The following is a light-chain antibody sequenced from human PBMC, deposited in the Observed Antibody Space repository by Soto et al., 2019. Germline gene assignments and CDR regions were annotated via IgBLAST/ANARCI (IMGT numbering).Light chain of an antibody. J-gene: IGKJ5*01. Sequence: EIVLTQSPGTLSLSPGERATLSCRASQSVSSSYLAWSQQRTGQAPRLLIYETSSRATGIPDRFSGSGSGTDFTLTISRLEPEDFAVYYCQQYGSSPITFGQGTRLEIK. V-gene: IGKV3-20*01. CDR1: QSVSSSY. CDR2: ETS. CDR3: QQYGSSPIT.